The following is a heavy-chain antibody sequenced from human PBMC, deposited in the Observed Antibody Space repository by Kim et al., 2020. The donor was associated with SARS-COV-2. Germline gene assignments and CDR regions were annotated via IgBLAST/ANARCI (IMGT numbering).Heavy chain of an antibody. CDR1: DESISSADYS. CDR3: ARGLSAAGIGCFDP. Sequence: SETLSLTCVVSDESISSADYSWSWIRQPPGKGLEWIGYMYHGGSTYCNPSPKDRVTISVDRSKNQYCLNLTSATAADTAMYYCARGLSAAGIGCFDPWGQGMWVTVSS. J-gene: IGHJ5*02. D-gene: IGHD6-13*01. V-gene: IGHV4-30-2*01. CDR2: MYHGGST.